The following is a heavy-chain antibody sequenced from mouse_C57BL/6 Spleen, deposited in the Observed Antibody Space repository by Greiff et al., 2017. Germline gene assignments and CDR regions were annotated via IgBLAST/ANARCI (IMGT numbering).Heavy chain of an antibody. CDR1: GYSFTSYY. CDR3: ARFYDFYAMDY. V-gene: IGHV1-66*01. CDR2: IYPGRGNP. D-gene: IGHD2-3*01. Sequence: QVQLQQSGPELVKPGASVKISCKASGYSFTSYYIHWVKQRPGQGLEWIGWIYPGRGNPKYNEKFQGKATLTADTSSSTAFMQLSSLPSDDSAVYYCARFYDFYAMDYWGQGTSVTVSS. J-gene: IGHJ4*01.